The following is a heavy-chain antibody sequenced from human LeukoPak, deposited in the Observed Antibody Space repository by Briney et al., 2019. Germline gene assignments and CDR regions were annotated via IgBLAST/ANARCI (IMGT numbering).Heavy chain of an antibody. CDR3: ARGGGSSWPIDY. CDR1: GGSISSSSHY. Sequence: PSETLSLTCTVSGGSISSSSHYWGWIRQPPGEGLEWIGNIYYSGSTYYNPSLKSRVTISVDTSKNQFSLKLSSVTAADTAVYYCARGGGSSWPIDYWGQGTLVTVSS. V-gene: IGHV4-39*01. CDR2: IYYSGST. D-gene: IGHD6-13*01. J-gene: IGHJ4*02.